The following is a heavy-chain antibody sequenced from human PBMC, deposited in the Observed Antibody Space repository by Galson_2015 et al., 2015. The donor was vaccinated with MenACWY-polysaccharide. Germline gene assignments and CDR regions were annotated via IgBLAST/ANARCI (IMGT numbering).Heavy chain of an antibody. D-gene: IGHD2-2*01. Sequence: SLRLSCAASGFTFSTYAMHWVRQAPGQGLEWMAVISSDGGSRYFADYVQGRFTISRDSSLNTFYLQMSSLRADDTAVYYCAREYCSRAACYGMDVWGQGTTVTVFS. V-gene: IGHV3-30*04. CDR3: AREYCSRAACYGMDV. J-gene: IGHJ6*02. CDR1: GFTFSTYA. CDR2: ISSDGGSR.